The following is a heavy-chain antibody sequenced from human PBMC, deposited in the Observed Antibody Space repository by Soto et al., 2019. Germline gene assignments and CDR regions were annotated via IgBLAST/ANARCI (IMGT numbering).Heavy chain of an antibody. CDR2: IYWDDDK. Sequence: QITLKESGPTLVKPTQTLTLTCTFSGFSLSTSGVGVGWIRQPPGKALEWLALIYWDDDKRYSPSLKSRLTITKDPSKDQVGLTMPNMDPVATATYSCARLATAPPPGWFDPWGQGTLVTVSS. D-gene: IGHD1-26*01. CDR1: GFSLSTSGVG. V-gene: IGHV2-5*02. CDR3: ARLATAPPPGWFDP. J-gene: IGHJ5*02.